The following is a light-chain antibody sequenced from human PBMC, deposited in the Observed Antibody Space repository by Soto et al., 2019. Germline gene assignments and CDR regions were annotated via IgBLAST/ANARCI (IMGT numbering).Light chain of an antibody. J-gene: IGLJ1*01. Sequence: QSALTQPPSASGSPGQSVAISCTGTASDIGCYNFVSWYQQHPGKAPKLMIYEVNKRPSGVPDRFSGSKSGNTASLTVSGLQAEDEADYYCSSHGGTRPYVFGTDTKLTVL. CDR3: SSHGGTRPYV. CDR2: EVN. V-gene: IGLV2-8*01. CDR1: ASDIGCYNF.